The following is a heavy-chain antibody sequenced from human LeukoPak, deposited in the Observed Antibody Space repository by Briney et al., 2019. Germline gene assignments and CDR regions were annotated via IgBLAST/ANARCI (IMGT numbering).Heavy chain of an antibody. CDR3: AKEGSSGWYDY. CDR1: GFTLVAYA. CDR2: ISWNSGSI. D-gene: IGHD6-19*01. V-gene: IGHV3-9*03. J-gene: IGHJ4*02. Sequence: SGGSLRLSCAASGFTLVAYAMHWVRQAPGKGLECDSGISWNSGSIGYADSVKGPFTISRDNAKNSLYLQMNSLRAEDMALYYCAKEGSSGWYDYWGQGTLVTVSS.